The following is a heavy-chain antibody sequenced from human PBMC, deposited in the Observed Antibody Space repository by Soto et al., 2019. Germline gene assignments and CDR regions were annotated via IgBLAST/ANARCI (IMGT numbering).Heavy chain of an antibody. CDR2: ISYDGSNK. D-gene: IGHD3-10*01. V-gene: IGHV3-30-3*01. Sequence: GSLRLSCAASGFTFSSYAMHWVRQAPGKGLEWVAVISYDGSNKYYADSVKGRFTISRDNSKNTLYLQMNSLRAEDTAVYYCTTMLYYYGSGSYYMRDYWGQGTLVTVSS. CDR1: GFTFSSYA. CDR3: TTMLYYYGSGSYYMRDY. J-gene: IGHJ4*02.